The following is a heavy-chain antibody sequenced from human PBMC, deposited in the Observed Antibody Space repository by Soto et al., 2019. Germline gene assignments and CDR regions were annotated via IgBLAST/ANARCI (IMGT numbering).Heavy chain of an antibody. V-gene: IGHV5-51*01. J-gene: IGHJ1*01. CDR2: IYPGDSDT. Sequence: TGESLKISCKGSGYSFTTYWIGWVRQMPGKGLEWMGTIYPGDSDTRYSPSFQGQVTISADKSINTAYLQWSSLRASDTAMYYCARRAEDTEYFQHWGQGTLVTVSS. CDR3: ARRAEDTEYFQH. D-gene: IGHD6-19*01. CDR1: GYSFTTYW.